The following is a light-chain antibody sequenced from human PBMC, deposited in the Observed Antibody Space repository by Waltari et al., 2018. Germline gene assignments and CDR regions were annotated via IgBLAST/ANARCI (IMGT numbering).Light chain of an antibody. J-gene: IGKJ3*01. CDR2: WAS. CDR3: QQYYGTPPT. CDR1: QSVLSTFSNKNF. V-gene: IGKV4-1*01. Sequence: DIVMTQSPDSLAVSLGERATINCKSSQSVLSTFSNKNFLAWYQQKAGQPPKLLIYWASTRESGVPDRFRGSGSATDFTLSVSSLQAEDVAVYYCQQYYGTPPTFGPGTKVDVK.